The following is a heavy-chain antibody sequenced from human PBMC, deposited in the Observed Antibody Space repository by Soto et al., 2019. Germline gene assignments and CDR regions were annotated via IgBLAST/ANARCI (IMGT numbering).Heavy chain of an antibody. CDR3: ARGRHYVDY. Sequence: SETLSLTCTASGGSISSYYWSWIRQPPGKGLEWIGYIYYSGSTNYNPSLKSRVTISVDTSKNQFSLKLSSVTAADTAVYYCARGRHYVDYWGQGTLVTVSS. V-gene: IGHV4-59*01. J-gene: IGHJ4*02. CDR2: IYYSGST. CDR1: GGSISSYY.